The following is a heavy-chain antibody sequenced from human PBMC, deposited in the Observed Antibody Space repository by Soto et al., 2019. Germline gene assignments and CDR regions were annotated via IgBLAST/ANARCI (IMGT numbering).Heavy chain of an antibody. Sequence: GASVKVSCKASGYTFTGYYMHWVRQAPGQGLEWMGWINPNSGGTNYAQKFQGRVTMTRDTSISTAYMELSRLRSDDTAVYYCARAPYYYDSRGYSPPLPSAFDIWGRGTMVTVSS. D-gene: IGHD3-22*01. V-gene: IGHV1-2*02. CDR1: GYTFTGYY. CDR3: ARAPYYYDSRGYSPPLPSAFDI. CDR2: INPNSGGT. J-gene: IGHJ3*02.